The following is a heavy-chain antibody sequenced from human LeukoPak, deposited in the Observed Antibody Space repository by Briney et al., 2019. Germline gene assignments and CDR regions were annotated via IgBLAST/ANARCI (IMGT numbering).Heavy chain of an antibody. D-gene: IGHD4-17*01. J-gene: IGHJ4*02. CDR3: ARVAYGDYYFDY. V-gene: IGHV4-59*01. CDR2: IYYSGST. Sequence: SETLSLTCTVSGGSISSYYWSWIRQPPGKGLEWIGYIYYSGSTNYNPSLKSRVTISVDTSKNQFSLKLSSVTAADTAVYYCARVAYGDYYFDYWGQGTLVTVTS. CDR1: GGSISSYY.